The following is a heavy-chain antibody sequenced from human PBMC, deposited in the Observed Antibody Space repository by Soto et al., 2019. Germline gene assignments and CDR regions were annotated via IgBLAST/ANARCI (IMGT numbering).Heavy chain of an antibody. V-gene: IGHV4-59*08. Sequence: QVQLQESGPGLVKPSETLSLTCTVSGGSISSYYWSWIRQPPGKGLEWIGYIYYSGSTNYNPSLKSRVTISVDTSKNQFSLKLSSVNAADTAVYYCASLTGYCSGGSCYPHPWGQGTLVTVSS. CDR1: GGSISSYY. CDR2: IYYSGST. J-gene: IGHJ5*02. D-gene: IGHD2-15*01. CDR3: ASLTGYCSGGSCYPHP.